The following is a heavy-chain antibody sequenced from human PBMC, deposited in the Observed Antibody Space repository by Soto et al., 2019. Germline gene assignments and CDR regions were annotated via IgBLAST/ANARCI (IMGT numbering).Heavy chain of an antibody. CDR2: TYYRSKWYN. CDR3: ARGYDQRDYYYYYGMDV. CDR1: GHSVTSNSAA. D-gene: IGHD5-12*01. J-gene: IGHJ6*02. V-gene: IGHV6-1*01. Sequence: PSQTLSLTCAISGHSVTSNSAAWNWIRQSPSRGLEWLGRTYYRSKWYNDYAVSVKSRITINPDTSKNQFSLQLNSVTPEDTAVYYCARGYDQRDYYYYYGMDVWGQGTTVTVSS.